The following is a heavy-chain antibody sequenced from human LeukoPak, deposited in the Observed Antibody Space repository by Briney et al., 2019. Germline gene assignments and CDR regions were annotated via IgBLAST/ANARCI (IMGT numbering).Heavy chain of an antibody. Sequence: ASVKVSCKASGYTFTSYDINWVRQATGQGLEWMGWMNPNSGNTGYAQKFQGRVTITADKSTSTAYMELSSLRSEDTAVYYCARGPDSSGYYYYYGMDVWGQGTTVTVSS. CDR1: GYTFTSYD. CDR3: ARGPDSSGYYYYYGMDV. CDR2: MNPNSGNT. V-gene: IGHV1-8*03. J-gene: IGHJ6*02. D-gene: IGHD3-22*01.